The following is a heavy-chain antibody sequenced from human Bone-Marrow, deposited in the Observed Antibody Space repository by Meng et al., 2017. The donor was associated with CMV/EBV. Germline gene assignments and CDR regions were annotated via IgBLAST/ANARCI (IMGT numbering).Heavy chain of an antibody. V-gene: IGHV3-23*03. Sequence: GESLKISCAASGFTFSTYTLSWVRQAPGKGLEWVSVIYRGGDGTDYADSVKGRFTVSRDASKNTLYLQMSSLRADDTAVYYCAKGKTGDYWGQGTLVTVSS. CDR1: GFTFSTYT. J-gene: IGHJ4*02. CDR2: IYRGGDGT. CDR3: AKGKTGDY.